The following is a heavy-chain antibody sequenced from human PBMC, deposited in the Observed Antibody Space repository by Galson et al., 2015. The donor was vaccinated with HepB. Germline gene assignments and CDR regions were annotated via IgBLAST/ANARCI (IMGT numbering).Heavy chain of an antibody. V-gene: IGHV3-23*01. Sequence: SLRLSCAASGFTFTSYAMSWVRQTPGNGQDWVSGISVDGRTTHYADSVKGRFTISRDNSKNTVFLQMNSLRVDDTAIYFCAKRLAVTAKRGFDYWGQGTQVTVSS. D-gene: IGHD2-21*02. CDR1: GFTFTSYA. CDR3: AKRLAVTAKRGFDY. J-gene: IGHJ4*02. CDR2: ISVDGRTT.